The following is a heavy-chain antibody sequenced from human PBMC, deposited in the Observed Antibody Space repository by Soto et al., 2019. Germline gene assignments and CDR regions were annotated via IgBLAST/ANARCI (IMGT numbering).Heavy chain of an antibody. J-gene: IGHJ4*02. Sequence: ASVKVSCKVSGYTLTELSMHWVRQAPGKGLEWMGGFDPEDGETIYAQKFQGRVTMTEDTSTDTAYMELSSLRSEDTAVYYCATDLLPSRSSEYDYWGQGTLVTVSS. CDR3: ATDLLPSRSSEYDY. V-gene: IGHV1-24*01. CDR1: GYTLTELS. CDR2: FDPEDGET. D-gene: IGHD2-2*01.